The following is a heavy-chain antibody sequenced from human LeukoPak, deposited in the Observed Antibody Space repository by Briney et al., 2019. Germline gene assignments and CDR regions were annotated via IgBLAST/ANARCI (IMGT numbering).Heavy chain of an antibody. CDR3: AELGITMIGGV. Sequence: GGSLRLSCVASGFSFDEYAMHWVRQAPGKGLEWVSYISSSGSTIYYADSVKGRFTISRDNAENSLYLQMNSLRAEDTAVYYCAELGITMIGGVWGKGTTVTISS. V-gene: IGHV3-48*03. CDR2: ISSSGSTI. J-gene: IGHJ6*04. CDR1: GFSFDEYA. D-gene: IGHD3-10*02.